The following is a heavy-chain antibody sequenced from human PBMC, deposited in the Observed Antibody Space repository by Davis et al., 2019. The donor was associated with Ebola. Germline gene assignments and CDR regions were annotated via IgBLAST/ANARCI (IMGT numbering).Heavy chain of an antibody. CDR1: GYTFTSYY. D-gene: IGHD6-19*01. J-gene: IGHJ4*02. V-gene: IGHV1-46*01. Sequence: ASVKVSCKASGYTFTSYYMHWVRQAPGQGLEWMGIINPSGGSTSYAQKFQGRVTMTRDMSTSTAYMELSSLRSEDTAVYYCARDAGYSSGWYYFDYWGQGTLVTVSS. CDR2: INPSGGST. CDR3: ARDAGYSSGWYYFDY.